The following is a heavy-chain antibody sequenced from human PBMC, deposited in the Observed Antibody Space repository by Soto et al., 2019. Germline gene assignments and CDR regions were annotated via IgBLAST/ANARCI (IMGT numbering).Heavy chain of an antibody. J-gene: IGHJ3*02. V-gene: IGHV5-10-1*01. CDR2: MDPSDSYT. CDR1: GYSFTSYW. CDR3: GRHVGCSGGSCYPREAFDI. Sequence: PGESLKISCKGSGYSFTSYWISWVRQMPGKGLEWMGRMDPSDSYTNYSTSFQGHVTISADKSISTAYLQWSSLKASDNAMYYCGRHVGCSGGSCYPREAFDIWGQGTTAPAS. D-gene: IGHD2-15*01.